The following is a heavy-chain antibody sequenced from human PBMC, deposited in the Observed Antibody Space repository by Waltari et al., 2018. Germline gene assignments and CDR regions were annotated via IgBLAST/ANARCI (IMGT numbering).Heavy chain of an antibody. CDR1: GGSISSGTYY. J-gene: IGHJ4*02. Sequence: QVQLQESGPGLVKPSQTLSLTCTVSGGSISSGTYYWSWILQPAGNGLEWIGDIYTSGSTNYNPSLKSRVTISVDTSKNQFSLKLSSVTAADTAVYYCARVKSTRRPTIFGVGHFDYWGQGTLVTVSS. CDR2: IYTSGST. D-gene: IGHD3-3*01. V-gene: IGHV4-61*09. CDR3: ARVKSTRRPTIFGVGHFDY.